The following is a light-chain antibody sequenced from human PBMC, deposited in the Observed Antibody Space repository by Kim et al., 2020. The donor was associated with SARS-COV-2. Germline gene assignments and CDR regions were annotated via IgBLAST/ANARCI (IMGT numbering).Light chain of an antibody. Sequence: QSIAISCTGPSSDVGRYNYVTWYQQHPGKAPKLMIYDVSNRPSGVSNRFSGSKSGNTASLTISGLQAEDEADYYCSSYTSSSTPYVFGTGTKVTVL. J-gene: IGLJ1*01. CDR1: SSDVGRYNY. CDR2: DVS. V-gene: IGLV2-14*03. CDR3: SSYTSSSTPYV.